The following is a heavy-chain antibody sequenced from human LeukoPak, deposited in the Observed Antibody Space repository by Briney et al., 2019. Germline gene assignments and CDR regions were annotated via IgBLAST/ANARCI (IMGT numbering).Heavy chain of an antibody. CDR2: IRYDGSNK. D-gene: IGHD5-24*01. CDR3: AKGGDGYSSIDFDY. Sequence: GGSLRLSCAASGFTFSSYGMHWVRQAPGKGLEWVAFIRYDGSNKYYADSVKGRFTISRDNSKNTLYLKMNSLRAEDTAVYYCAKGGDGYSSIDFDYWGQGTLVTVSS. J-gene: IGHJ4*02. V-gene: IGHV3-30*02. CDR1: GFTFSSYG.